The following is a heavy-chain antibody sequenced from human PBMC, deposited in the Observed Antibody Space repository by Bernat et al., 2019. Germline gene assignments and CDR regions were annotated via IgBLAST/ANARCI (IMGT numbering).Heavy chain of an antibody. CDR1: GFTFSSYW. Sequence: EVQLVESGGGLVQPGGSLRLSCAASGFTFSSYWMHWVRQAPGKGLVWVSRISSDGSSTSYADSVKGRFTISRDNAKNTLYLQMNSLRAEDTAVYYCARDKDFWSGYYEFRGWFDPWGQGTLVTVSS. D-gene: IGHD3-3*01. CDR2: ISSDGSST. V-gene: IGHV3-74*01. J-gene: IGHJ5*02. CDR3: ARDKDFWSGYYEFRGWFDP.